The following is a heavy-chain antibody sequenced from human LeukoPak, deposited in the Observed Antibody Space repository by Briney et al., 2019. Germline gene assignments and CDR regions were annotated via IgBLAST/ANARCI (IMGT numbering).Heavy chain of an antibody. D-gene: IGHD5-12*01. V-gene: IGHV1-69*13. CDR3: ARALWNSGYPFDY. Sequence: ASVKVSCKASGGTFSKYSISWVRQRPGQGLEWMGGITPLFGTANYAQKFQGRVTITADESASTAYMELSSLRSEDTAVYYCARALWNSGYPFDYWGQGTLVTVSS. CDR2: ITPLFGTA. J-gene: IGHJ4*02. CDR1: GGTFSKYS.